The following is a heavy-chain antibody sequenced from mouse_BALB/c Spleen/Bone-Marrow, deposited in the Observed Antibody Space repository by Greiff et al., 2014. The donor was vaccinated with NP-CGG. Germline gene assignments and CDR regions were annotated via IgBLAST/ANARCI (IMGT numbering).Heavy chain of an antibody. CDR1: GFNIKDTY. D-gene: IGHD1-1*01. CDR3: AYGSSYDYFDY. CDR2: IDPANGNT. Sequence: VQLKESGAELVKPGASVKLSCTASGFNIKDTYMHWVKQRPEQGLEWIGRIDPANGNTKYDPKFQGKATITADTSSNTAYLQPSSLTSEDTAVYYCAYGSSYDYFDYWGQGTTLTVSS. J-gene: IGHJ2*01. V-gene: IGHV14-3*02.